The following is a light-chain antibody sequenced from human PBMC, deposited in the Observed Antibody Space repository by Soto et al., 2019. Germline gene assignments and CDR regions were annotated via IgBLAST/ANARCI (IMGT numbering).Light chain of an antibody. J-gene: IGKJ3*01. V-gene: IGKV3-20*01. CDR1: QSIASSY. Sequence: EIVLTQSPGTLSLSPGERATLSCRASQSIASSYLAWFQQKPGQAPRLLIYGASSRATGIPDRFSGSGSRTDFTLTITILEPEDFALYYCQQYGSSPRFTFGPGTKVDIK. CDR2: GAS. CDR3: QQYGSSPRFT.